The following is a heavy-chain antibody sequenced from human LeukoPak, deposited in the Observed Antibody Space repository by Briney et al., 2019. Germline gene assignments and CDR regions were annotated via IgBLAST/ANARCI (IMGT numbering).Heavy chain of an antibody. D-gene: IGHD2-21*02. J-gene: IGHJ6*03. V-gene: IGHV4-34*01. CDR1: GGSFSGYY. CDR2: INHSGST. CDR3: ARGVVAVTANDYYYYMDV. Sequence: SETLSPTCAVYGGSFSGYYWSWIRQPPGKGLEWIGEINHSGSTNYNTSLKSRVTISVDTSKNQFSLKLSSVTAADTALYYCARGVVAVTANDYYYYMDVWGKGTTVTVSS.